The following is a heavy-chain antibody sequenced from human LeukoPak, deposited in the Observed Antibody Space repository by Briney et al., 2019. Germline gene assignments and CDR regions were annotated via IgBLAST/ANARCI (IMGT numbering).Heavy chain of an antibody. V-gene: IGHV3-23*01. D-gene: IGHD7-27*01. Sequence: GGSLRLSCAASGFTFSSYTMSWVRQAPGKGLEWVSTITTSDGNPYYADSVKGRFTVSRDNSKNTLFLQMNSLRAEDTAVYYCAKDGGLWVSAHWGDSWGRGTLVTVSS. CDR1: GFTFSSYT. CDR2: ITTSDGNP. J-gene: IGHJ4*02. CDR3: AKDGGLWVSAHWGDS.